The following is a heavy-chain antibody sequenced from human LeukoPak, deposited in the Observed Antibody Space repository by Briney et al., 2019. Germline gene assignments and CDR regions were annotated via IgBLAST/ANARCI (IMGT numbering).Heavy chain of an antibody. J-gene: IGHJ4*02. CDR1: GFTVSSNY. CDR3: ARGKGLLLSRFDY. D-gene: IGHD3-22*01. V-gene: IGHV4-34*01. CDR2: INHSGST. Sequence: KPGGSLRLSCAASGFTVSSNYMSWVRQPPGKGLEWIGEINHSGSTNYNPSLKSRVTISVDTSKNQFSLKLSSVTAADTAVYYCARGKGLLLSRFDYWGQGTLVTVSS.